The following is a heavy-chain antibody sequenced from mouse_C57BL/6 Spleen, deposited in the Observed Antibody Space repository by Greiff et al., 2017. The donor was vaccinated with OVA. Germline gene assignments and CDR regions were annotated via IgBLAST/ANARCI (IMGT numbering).Heavy chain of an antibody. CDR3: ASVYDYYYAMDY. CDR1: GYTFTDYY. CDR2: ISPGSGTT. J-gene: IGHJ4*01. D-gene: IGHD2-3*01. Sequence: LMASGPELVKPGASVKISCKASGYTFTDYYINWVKQRPGPGLEWVGWISPGSGTTKYNEKFKGKATLTVDTSSSTAYMQLSSLTSEDSAVYFCASVYDYYYAMDYWGQGTSVTVSS. V-gene: IGHV1-84*01.